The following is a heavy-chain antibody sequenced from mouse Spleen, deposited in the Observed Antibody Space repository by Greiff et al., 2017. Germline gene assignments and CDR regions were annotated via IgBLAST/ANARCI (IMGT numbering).Heavy chain of an antibody. CDR2: INPSTGGT. Sequence: VQLQQSGPELVKPGASVKISCKASGYSFTGYYMNWVKQSPEKSLEWIGEINPSTGGTTYNQKFKAKATLTVDKSSSTAYMQLKSLTSEDSAVYYCARSHYRYDEVAYWGQGTLVTVSA. D-gene: IGHD2-14*01. V-gene: IGHV1-42*01. CDR1: GYSFTGYY. J-gene: IGHJ3*01. CDR3: ARSHYRYDEVAY.